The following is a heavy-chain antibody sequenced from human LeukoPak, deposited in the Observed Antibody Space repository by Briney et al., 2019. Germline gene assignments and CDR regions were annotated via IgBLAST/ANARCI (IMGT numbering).Heavy chain of an antibody. V-gene: IGHV1-2*02. Sequence: GASVKVSCKASGYTFTGHYMHWVRQAPGQGPEWMGWINPNSGGTNYAQKFQGRVTMTRDTSISTAYMELSGLRSDDTTVYYCARCSTPHWIFDAFDIWGQGTMVTASS. J-gene: IGHJ3*02. CDR1: GYTFTGHY. D-gene: IGHD1-1*01. CDR3: ARCSTPHWIFDAFDI. CDR2: INPNSGGT.